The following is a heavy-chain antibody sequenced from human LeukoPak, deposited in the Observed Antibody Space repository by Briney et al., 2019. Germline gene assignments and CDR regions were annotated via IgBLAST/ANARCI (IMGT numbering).Heavy chain of an antibody. CDR3: ASPRIAVAGTSPPFDY. CDR1: GFTFSSYA. Sequence: GGSLRLSCAASGFTFSSYAMHWVRQAPGKGLEWVAVISYDGSNKYYADSVKGRFTISRDNSKNTLYLQMNSLRAEDTAVYYCASPRIAVAGTSPPFDYWGQGTLVTVSS. CDR2: ISYDGSNK. V-gene: IGHV3-30-3*01. J-gene: IGHJ4*02. D-gene: IGHD6-19*01.